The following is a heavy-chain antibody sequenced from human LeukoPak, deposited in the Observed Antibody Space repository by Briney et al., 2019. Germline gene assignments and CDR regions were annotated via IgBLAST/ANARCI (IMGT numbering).Heavy chain of an antibody. J-gene: IGHJ6*02. CDR2: IKQDGSEK. V-gene: IGHV3-7*01. D-gene: IGHD3-10*01. CDR1: GFTFSSYW. Sequence: GGSLRLSCAASGFTFSSYWMSWVRQAPGKGLEWVANIKQDGSEKYYVDSVKGRFTISRDNAKNSLYLQMNSLRAEDTAVYYCARDRKDYYGSGSYYTSTYGMDVWGQGTTVTVSS. CDR3: ARDRKDYYGSGSYYTSTYGMDV.